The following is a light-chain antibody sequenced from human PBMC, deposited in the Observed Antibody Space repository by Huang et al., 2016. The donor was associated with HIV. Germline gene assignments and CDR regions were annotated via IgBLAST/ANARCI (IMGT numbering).Light chain of an antibody. CDR1: QDLSDY. CDR3: QRYDNLPLT. CDR2: DAS. Sequence: DIQMTQSPSSLSASVEDLGTITCQASQDLSDYLNWYQQKPGKAPNLMIYDASNLGAGVPSRFSGSGSGRDFTFTINCLQPEDVATYYCQRYDNLPLTFGPGTKVDIK. J-gene: IGKJ3*01. V-gene: IGKV1-33*01.